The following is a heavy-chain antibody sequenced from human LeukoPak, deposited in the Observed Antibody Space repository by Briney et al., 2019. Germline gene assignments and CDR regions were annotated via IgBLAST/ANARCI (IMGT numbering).Heavy chain of an antibody. CDR1: GGSINTYY. V-gene: IGHV4-59*08. J-gene: IGHJ6*04. D-gene: IGHD3-9*01. CDR3: ARAASGGYDILNGYFNSGFDI. Sequence: SETLSLTCTVSGGSINTYYWSWIRQPPGKGLEWIGYIYYNGSNNYNPSLKNRVTMSLDTSKNHFSLKLSSVTAADTAVYYCARAASGGYDILNGYFNSGFDIWGKGTTVTASS. CDR2: IYYNGSN.